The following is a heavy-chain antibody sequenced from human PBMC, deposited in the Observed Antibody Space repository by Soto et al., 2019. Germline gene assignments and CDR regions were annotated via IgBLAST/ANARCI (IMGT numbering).Heavy chain of an antibody. J-gene: IGHJ6*03. CDR3: ARVPDIVVVPAAIEEYYYYYMDV. CDR2: ISAYNGNT. V-gene: IGHV1-18*01. Sequence: GASVKVSCKASGYTFTSYGISXXGQXXXXGLEXXXWISAYNGNTNYAQKLQGRVTMTTDTSTSTAYMELRSLRSDDTAVYYCARVPDIVVVPAAIEEYYYYYMDVWGKGTTVTVSS. CDR1: GYTFTSYG. D-gene: IGHD2-2*01.